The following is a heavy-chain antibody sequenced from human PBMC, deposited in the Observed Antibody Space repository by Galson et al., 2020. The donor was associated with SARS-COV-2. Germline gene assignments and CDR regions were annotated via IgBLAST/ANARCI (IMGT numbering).Heavy chain of an antibody. CDR2: IHPGDSDT. Sequence: GESLKISCQGYGYSFTSYWLGWVRQMPGKGLEWMGIIHPGDSDTLYSPSFQGQITISADKYISTAYLQWSSLKASDAAMYDCARASGLVVITAHFGYWGHGTLVAVSS. CDR1: GYSFTSYW. V-gene: IGHV5-51*01. CDR3: ARASGLVVITAHFGY. J-gene: IGHJ4*01. D-gene: IGHD3-22*01.